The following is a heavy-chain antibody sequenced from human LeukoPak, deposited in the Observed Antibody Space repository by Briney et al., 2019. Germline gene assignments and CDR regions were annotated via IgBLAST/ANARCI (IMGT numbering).Heavy chain of an antibody. CDR3: ARERGYCSSSSCYTSDAFDI. J-gene: IGHJ3*02. CDR1: GYTFSSYD. CDR2: MNPKTGNT. V-gene: IGHV1-8*03. Sequence: ASVKVSCKASGYTFSSYDINWVRQAAGQGLEWMGWMNPKTGNTGFSQKFQGRVTITRDTSASTAYMELSSLRSEDTAVYYCARERGYCSSSSCYTSDAFDIWGQGTMVTVSS. D-gene: IGHD2-2*02.